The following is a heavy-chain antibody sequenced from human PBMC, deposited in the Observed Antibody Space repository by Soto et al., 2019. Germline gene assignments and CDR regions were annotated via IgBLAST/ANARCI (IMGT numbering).Heavy chain of an antibody. CDR3: AGLYGSGSYYRDY. D-gene: IGHD3-10*01. Sequence: QVQLVQSGAEVKKPGASVKVSCKASGYTFTSYAMHWVRQAPGQRLEWMGWINAGNGNTKYSQKFQGRVTITRDTSASTAYMELGRVRSEDTAVYYCAGLYGSGSYYRDYGGQGTLVTVSS. CDR2: INAGNGNT. J-gene: IGHJ4*02. CDR1: GYTFTSYA. V-gene: IGHV1-3*01.